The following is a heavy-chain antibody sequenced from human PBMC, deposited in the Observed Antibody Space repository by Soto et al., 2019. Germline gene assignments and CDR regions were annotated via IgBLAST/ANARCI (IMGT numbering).Heavy chain of an antibody. J-gene: IGHJ4*02. D-gene: IGHD1-1*01. CDR3: VRIQHTSNLGGGFDY. CDR1: GFTFSDYG. V-gene: IGHV3-33*01. CDR2: VWYDGSEK. Sequence: QVQLVESGGGVVQPGKSLSLSCAASGFTFSDYGMHWVRQAPGKGPGWVAVVWYDGSEKYYADSVKGRFTVSRDNSRSTLFLQMNSLRAEDSAVYHCVRIQHTSNLGGGFDYWGQGTLVTVSS.